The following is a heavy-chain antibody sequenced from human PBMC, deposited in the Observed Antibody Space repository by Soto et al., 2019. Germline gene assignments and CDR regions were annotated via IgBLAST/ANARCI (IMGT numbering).Heavy chain of an antibody. CDR2: IYYSGST. V-gene: IGHV4-59*12. J-gene: IGHJ4*02. CDR3: AREVHSSGYLDY. D-gene: IGHD3-22*01. Sequence: SETLSLTCTVSGGSISSYYWSWIRQPPGKGLEWIGYIYYSGSTYYNPSLKSRVTISVDTSKNQFSLKLSSVTAADTAVYYCAREVHSSGYLDYWGQGTLVTVSS. CDR1: GGSISSYY.